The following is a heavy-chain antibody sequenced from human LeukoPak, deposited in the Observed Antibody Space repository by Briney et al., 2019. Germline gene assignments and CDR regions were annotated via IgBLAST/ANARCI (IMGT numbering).Heavy chain of an antibody. CDR2: MNTNTGKT. CDR3: ARETGGYYESFDY. V-gene: IGHV1-8*02. Sequence: ASVKVSCKTSGYTFTSYDINWVRQATGQGLERMGWMNTNTGKTGYAQKFQGRVTMTRSTSISTAYMELSSLRPEDTAVYYCARETGGYYESFDYWGQGTLVTVSS. J-gene: IGHJ4*02. D-gene: IGHD3-16*01. CDR1: GYTFTSYD.